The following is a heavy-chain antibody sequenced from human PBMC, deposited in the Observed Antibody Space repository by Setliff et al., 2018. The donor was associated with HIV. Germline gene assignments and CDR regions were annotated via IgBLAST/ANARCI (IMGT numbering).Heavy chain of an antibody. Sequence: TLSLTCAVYTESLTRYDWAWIRQSPEKGLEWLGEIDDSGGIIYTPSLQSRVTMSVDTSKNQFSLKVRSLTAADTGIYYCARVKSIKTTLVRLWPRFDLWGQGTQVTVSS. D-gene: IGHD3-10*01. V-gene: IGHV4-34*01. CDR1: TESLTRYD. J-gene: IGHJ5*02. CDR2: IDDSGGI. CDR3: ARVKSIKTTLVRLWPRFDL.